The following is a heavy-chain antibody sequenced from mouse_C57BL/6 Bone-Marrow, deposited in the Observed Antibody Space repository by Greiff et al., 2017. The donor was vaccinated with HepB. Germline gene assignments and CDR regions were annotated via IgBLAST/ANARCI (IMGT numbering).Heavy chain of an antibody. CDR1: GFTFSSYA. D-gene: IGHD1-1*01. Sequence: DVHLVESGGGLVKPGGSLKLSCAASGFTFSSYAMSWVRQTPEKRLEWVATISDGGSYTYYPDNVKGRFTISRDNAKNNLYLQMSHLKSEDTAMYYCARDEGTTWGQGTLVTVSA. CDR3: ARDEGTT. CDR2: ISDGGSYT. J-gene: IGHJ3*02. V-gene: IGHV5-4*01.